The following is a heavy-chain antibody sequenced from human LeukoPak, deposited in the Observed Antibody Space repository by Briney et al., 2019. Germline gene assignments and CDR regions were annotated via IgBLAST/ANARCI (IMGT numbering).Heavy chain of an antibody. V-gene: IGHV1-18*01. CDR3: ARDSPFYDFWSGFGWFDP. CDR1: GYTFTRYA. Sequence: ASVKVSCKASGYTFTRYAMNWVRQAPGQGLEWMGWISAYNGNTNYAQKLQGRVTMTTDTSTSTAYMELRSLRSDDTAVYYCARDSPFYDFWSGFGWFDPWGQGTLVTVSS. D-gene: IGHD3-3*01. J-gene: IGHJ5*02. CDR2: ISAYNGNT.